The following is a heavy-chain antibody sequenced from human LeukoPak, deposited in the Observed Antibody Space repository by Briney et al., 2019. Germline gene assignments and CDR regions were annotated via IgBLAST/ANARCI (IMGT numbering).Heavy chain of an antibody. V-gene: IGHV3-7*05. CDR3: ARQLSGWYDADPY. D-gene: IGHD6-19*01. Sequence: GGSLRLSCAASGFTFSSYWMSWVRQAPGKGLEWVANIKEDGSRNHYVDSVKGRFTISRDNAKNSLYLQMSSLRADDMAIYYCARQLSGWYDADPYWGQGTLVTVSS. CDR2: IKEDGSRN. CDR1: GFTFSSYW. J-gene: IGHJ4*02.